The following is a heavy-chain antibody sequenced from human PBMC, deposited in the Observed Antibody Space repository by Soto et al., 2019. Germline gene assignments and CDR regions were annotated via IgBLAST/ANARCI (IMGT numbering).Heavy chain of an antibody. Sequence: QVQLVQSGAEVKKPGSSVKVSCKASGGTFSSYAISWVRQAPGQGLEWMGGIIPIFGTANYAQKFQGRVTITADESTSTAYMELSSLRSEDTAVYYCARGRYCSSTSCRLNWFDPWGQGTLVTVSS. CDR1: GGTFSSYA. J-gene: IGHJ5*02. V-gene: IGHV1-69*01. CDR2: IIPIFGTA. CDR3: ARGRYCSSTSCRLNWFDP. D-gene: IGHD2-2*01.